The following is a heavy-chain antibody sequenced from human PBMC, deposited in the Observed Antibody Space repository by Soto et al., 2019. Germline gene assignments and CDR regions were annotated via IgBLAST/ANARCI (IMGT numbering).Heavy chain of an antibody. D-gene: IGHD5-12*01. J-gene: IGHJ5*02. CDR3: AGTDIVATIVYNWFDP. CDR2: IIPIFGTA. V-gene: IGHV1-69*19. Sequence: QVQLVQSGAEVKKPGSSVKVSCKASGGTFSSYAISWVRQAPGQGLEWMGGIIPIFGTANYAQKFQGRVTITADVSTSTAYMELSSLRSEDTAVYYCAGTDIVATIVYNWFDPWGQGTLVTVSS. CDR1: GGTFSSYA.